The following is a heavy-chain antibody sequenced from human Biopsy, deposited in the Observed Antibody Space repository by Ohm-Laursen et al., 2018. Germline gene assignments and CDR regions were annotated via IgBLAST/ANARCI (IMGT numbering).Heavy chain of an antibody. D-gene: IGHD3-16*01. CDR2: IHGSGRT. Sequence: GSLRLSCAASGFTLSSYSMNWVRQTPGKGLEWVSMIHGSGRTDYADSVKGRFTVSRDNSKDTVYLQMNALRVDDTAMYYCAGAGGHSFWGQGALVTVSS. CDR1: GFTLSSYS. V-gene: IGHV3-66*01. CDR3: AGAGGHSF. J-gene: IGHJ4*02.